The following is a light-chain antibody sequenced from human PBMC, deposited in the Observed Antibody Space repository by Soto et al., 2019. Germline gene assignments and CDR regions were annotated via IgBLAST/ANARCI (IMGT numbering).Light chain of an antibody. CDR1: QSISSY. V-gene: IGKV1-39*01. Sequence: DIQMTQSPSSLSASVVDRVTITCRASQSISSYLNWYQQKPGKAPKLLVYDASTLQSGVASRFSGSGSGTEFTLIISGLQPDDSATYYCQQYTNTNNPWMFGQGTKVDIK. CDR3: QQYTNTNNPWM. J-gene: IGKJ1*01. CDR2: DAS.